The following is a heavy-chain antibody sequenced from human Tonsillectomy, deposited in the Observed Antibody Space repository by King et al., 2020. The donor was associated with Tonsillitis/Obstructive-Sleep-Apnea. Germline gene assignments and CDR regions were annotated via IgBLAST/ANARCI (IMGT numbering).Heavy chain of an antibody. V-gene: IGHV4-34*01. D-gene: IGHD1-14*01. CDR3: ARGHRPPKAPANWFDP. J-gene: IGHJ5*02. CDR1: GGSFSGFH. Sequence: VQLQQWGAGLLEPSETLSLTCAVYGGSFSGFHWSWIRQPPGKGLEWIGEINHSGSTNYNPSLKSRVTISVDTSQNQFSLKLSSVTARDSAVYFCARGHRPPKAPANWFDPWGQGTRVTVSS. CDR2: INHSGST.